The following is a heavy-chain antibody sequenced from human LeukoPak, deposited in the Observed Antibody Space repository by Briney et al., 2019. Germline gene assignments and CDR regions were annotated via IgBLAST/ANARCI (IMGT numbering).Heavy chain of an antibody. J-gene: IGHJ4*02. CDR1: GFTVSSNY. CDR3: ARDRAVAGTGDY. V-gene: IGHV3-21*01. Sequence: GGSLRLSCAVSGFTVSSNYMSWVRQAPGKGLEWVSSISSGSSYIYYADSVKGRFTISRDNAKNSLYLQMNSLRAEDTAVYYCARDRAVAGTGDYWGQGTLVTVSS. D-gene: IGHD6-19*01. CDR2: ISSGSSYI.